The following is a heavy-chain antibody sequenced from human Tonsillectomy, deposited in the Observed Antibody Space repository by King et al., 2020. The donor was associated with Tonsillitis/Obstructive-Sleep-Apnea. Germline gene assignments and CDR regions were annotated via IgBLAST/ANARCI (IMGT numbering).Heavy chain of an antibody. CDR2: SGNKASSHTT. Sequence: VQLVESGGGLVQPGGSLRLSCAASGFTFSDHYIDWVRQAPGKGLEWVGRSGNKASSHTTEYAASVKGRFTISRDDSNNSLYLQINSLKTEETAVYYCTRGYSGLSIYAFDIWGQGTMVTVSS. V-gene: IGHV3-72*01. D-gene: IGHD6-6*01. CDR1: GFTFSDHY. J-gene: IGHJ3*02. CDR3: TRGYSGLSIYAFDI.